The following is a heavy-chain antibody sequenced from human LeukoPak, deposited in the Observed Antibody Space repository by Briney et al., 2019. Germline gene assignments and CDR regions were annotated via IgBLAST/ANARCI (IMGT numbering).Heavy chain of an antibody. D-gene: IGHD4-17*01. CDR3: ARDRRGAYGDYATSY. CDR1: GYTFTGYY. J-gene: IGHJ4*02. CDR2: INPNSGAT. V-gene: IGHV1-2*02. Sequence: ASVKVSCKASGYTFTGYYMHWVRQAPGQGLEWMGWINPNSGATNYAQKFQSRVTMTRDTSISTAYMELSRLRSDDTAVYYCARDRRGAYGDYATSYWGQGTLVTVSS.